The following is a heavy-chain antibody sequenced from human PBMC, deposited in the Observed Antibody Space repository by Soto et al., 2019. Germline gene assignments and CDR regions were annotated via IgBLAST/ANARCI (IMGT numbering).Heavy chain of an antibody. D-gene: IGHD6-13*01. J-gene: IGHJ4*02. V-gene: IGHV3-15*01. CDR1: VFTFSNAW. CDR3: TSPGYSSSWAKSFDY. Sequence: GALRLSCAASVFTFSNAWMSWVRQAPGKGLEWVGRIKSKTDGGTTDYAAPVKGRFTISRDDSKNTLYLQMNSLKTEDTAVYYCTSPGYSSSWAKSFDYWGQGTLVTVSS. CDR2: IKSKTDGGTT.